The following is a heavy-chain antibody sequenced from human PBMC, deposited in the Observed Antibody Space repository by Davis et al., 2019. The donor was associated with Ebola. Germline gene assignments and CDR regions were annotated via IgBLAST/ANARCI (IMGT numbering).Heavy chain of an antibody. D-gene: IGHD4-23*01. Sequence: PSETLSLTCTVSGDSISSDFYFWGWIRQFPGKGLEWIGSIFYRGITYYNSALKSRGTISIDTSTNRFSLQLTSVTAADTAVYYCARLSSGGNGDYWGQGTLVTVSS. V-gene: IGHV4-39*01. CDR2: IFYRGIT. J-gene: IGHJ4*02. CDR1: GDSISSDFYF. CDR3: ARLSSGGNGDY.